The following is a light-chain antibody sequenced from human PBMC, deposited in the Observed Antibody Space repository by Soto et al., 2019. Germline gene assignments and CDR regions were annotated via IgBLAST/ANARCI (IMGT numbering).Light chain of an antibody. CDR3: QQYNNCPYT. CDR2: GAS. J-gene: IGKJ2*01. V-gene: IGKV3-15*01. Sequence: EGVMTQTPATLSVSPGERATLSCRASQSVSSNLAWYQQKPGQAPRLLIYGASARATGIPARFSGSGSGTEFTLTISSLQSEDFAVSYCQQYNNCPYTFGQGTKLEIK. CDR1: QSVSSN.